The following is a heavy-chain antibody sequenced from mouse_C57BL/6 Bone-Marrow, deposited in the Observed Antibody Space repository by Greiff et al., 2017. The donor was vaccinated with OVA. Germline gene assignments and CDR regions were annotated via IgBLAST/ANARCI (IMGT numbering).Heavy chain of an antibody. J-gene: IGHJ4*01. Sequence: EVQVVESGGGLVQPGESLKLSCESNEYEFPSHDMSWVRKTPEKRLELVAAINSDGGSTYYPDTMERRFIIARDNTKKTQYLQMSSLRSEDAALYYCTRPGYDGALDYWGQGTTVTVSS. CDR2: INSDGGST. D-gene: IGHD1-2*01. CDR3: TRPGYDGALDY. CDR1: EYEFPSHD. V-gene: IGHV5-2*01.